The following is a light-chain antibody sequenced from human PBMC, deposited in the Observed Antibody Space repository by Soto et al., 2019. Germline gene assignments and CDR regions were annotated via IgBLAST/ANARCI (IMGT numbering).Light chain of an antibody. CDR3: QQNYGTPGT. CDR2: GAN. V-gene: IGKV1-39*01. CDR1: QSISRY. J-gene: IGKJ1*01. Sequence: DIPLTQSPSSLSASVGDRITITCRSSQSISRYLSWYQQRPGTAPKVLIFGANSLQSGVPSRFSGSGSGTEFTLTISSLQPEDFATYYCQQNYGTPGTFGQGTKVDVK.